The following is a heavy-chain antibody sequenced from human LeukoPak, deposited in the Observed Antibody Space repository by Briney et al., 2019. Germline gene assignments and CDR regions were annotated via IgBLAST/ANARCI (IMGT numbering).Heavy chain of an antibody. D-gene: IGHD5-18*01. V-gene: IGHV4-34*01. CDR3: ARGRISRPIHSYGYNY. CDR1: GGSFSGYY. CDR2: INHSGST. Sequence: SETLSLTCAVYGGSFSGYYWSWIRQPPGKGLEWIGEINHSGSTNYNPPLKSRVTISVDTSKNQFSLKLSSVTAADTAVYYCARGRISRPIHSYGYNYWGQGTLVTVSS. J-gene: IGHJ4*02.